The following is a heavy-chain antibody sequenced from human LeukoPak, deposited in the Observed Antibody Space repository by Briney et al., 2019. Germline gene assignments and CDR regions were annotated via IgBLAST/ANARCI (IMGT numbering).Heavy chain of an antibody. D-gene: IGHD3-10*01. Sequence: PGGPLRLSCAASGFTFSSYAMTWFRQAPGKGLKWGSVISGSGGNTADADSVKGRFTISRESSKNTLYLQKNSLRAEDTAVYYCAKTCGSGSRSAQYYYGMDVWGQGTTVTVSS. J-gene: IGHJ6*02. V-gene: IGHV3-23*01. CDR2: ISGSGGNT. CDR1: GFTFSSYA. CDR3: AKTCGSGSRSAQYYYGMDV.